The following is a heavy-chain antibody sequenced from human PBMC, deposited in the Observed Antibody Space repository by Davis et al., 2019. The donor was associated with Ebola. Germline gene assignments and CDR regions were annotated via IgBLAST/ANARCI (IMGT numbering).Heavy chain of an antibody. V-gene: IGHV1-18*01. D-gene: IGHD4-17*01. CDR3: ARDENDYVIGFGWFDP. Sequence: ASVKVSCKASGYTFTRYGISWVRQAPGQGLEWMGWISAYNGNTNYAQKLQGRVTMTTDTSTSTAYMELRSLRSDDTAVYYCARDENDYVIGFGWFDPWGQGTLVTVSS. CDR2: ISAYNGNT. CDR1: GYTFTRYG. J-gene: IGHJ5*02.